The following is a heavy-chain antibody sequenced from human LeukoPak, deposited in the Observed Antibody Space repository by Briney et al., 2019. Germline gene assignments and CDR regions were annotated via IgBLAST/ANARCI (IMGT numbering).Heavy chain of an antibody. CDR2: INHSGST. V-gene: IGHV4-34*01. CDR1: GGSFSGYY. J-gene: IGHJ5*02. CDR3: ARVVGYSSSWYWFDP. D-gene: IGHD6-13*01. Sequence: SETLSLTCAVYGGSFSGYYWSWIRQPPGKGLGWIGEINHSGSTNYNPSLKSRVTISVDTSKNQFSLKLSSVTAADTAVYYCARVVGYSSSWYWFDPWGQGTLVTVSS.